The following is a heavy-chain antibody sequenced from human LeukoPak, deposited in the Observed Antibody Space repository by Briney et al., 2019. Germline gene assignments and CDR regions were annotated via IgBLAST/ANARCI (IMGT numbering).Heavy chain of an antibody. CDR3: ARDRGWQTFDY. V-gene: IGHV3-23*01. CDR1: GFTFSSYA. CDR2: ISGSGGST. J-gene: IGHJ4*02. D-gene: IGHD6-19*01. Sequence: GGSLRLSCAASGFTFSSYAMSWVRQAPGKGLEWVSAISGSGGSTYYADSVKGRFTISRDNAKNSVFLQMNSLRADDTAVYYCARDRGWQTFDYWGQGSQVTVSS.